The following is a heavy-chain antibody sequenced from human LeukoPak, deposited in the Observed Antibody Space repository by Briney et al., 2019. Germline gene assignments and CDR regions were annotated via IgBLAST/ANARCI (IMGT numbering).Heavy chain of an antibody. CDR2: ISGSGGST. J-gene: IGHJ5*02. CDR1: GFTFSSYA. D-gene: IGHD3-3*01. Sequence: GGSLRLSCAASGFTFSSYAMSWVRQAPGKGLEWVSVISGSGGSTYYADSVKGRFTISRDNSKNTLYLQMNSLRAEDTAVYYCAKVGSLGVAINNWFDPWGQGTLVTVSS. V-gene: IGHV3-23*01. CDR3: AKVGSLGVAINNWFDP.